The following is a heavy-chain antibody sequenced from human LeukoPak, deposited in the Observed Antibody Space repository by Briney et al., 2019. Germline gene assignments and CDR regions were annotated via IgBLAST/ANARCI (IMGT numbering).Heavy chain of an antibody. V-gene: IGHV3-7*03. D-gene: IGHD3-16*01. J-gene: IGHJ6*02. Sequence: GGSLGLSCAASGFTFSSYWMNWARQAPGKGLEWVASINHNGNVNYYVDSVKGRFTIFRDNAKSSLYLQMSNLRAEDTAVYFCARGGGLDVWGQGATVTVSS. CDR1: GFTFSSYW. CDR2: INHNGNVN. CDR3: ARGGGLDV.